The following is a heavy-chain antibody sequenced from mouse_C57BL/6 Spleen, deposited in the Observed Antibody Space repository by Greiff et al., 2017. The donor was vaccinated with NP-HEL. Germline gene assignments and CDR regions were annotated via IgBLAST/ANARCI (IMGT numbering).Heavy chain of an antibody. J-gene: IGHJ3*01. CDR3: ASRYYDYDGFAY. CDR1: GYTFTDYY. CDR2: LNPNNGGT. D-gene: IGHD2-4*01. Sequence: EVQLQQSGPELVKPGASVKISCKASGYTFTDYYMNWVKQSHGKSLEWIGDLNPNNGGTSYNQKFKGKATLTVDKYSSTAYMELRSLTSEDSAVYYCASRYYDYDGFAYWGQGTLVTVSA. V-gene: IGHV1-26*01.